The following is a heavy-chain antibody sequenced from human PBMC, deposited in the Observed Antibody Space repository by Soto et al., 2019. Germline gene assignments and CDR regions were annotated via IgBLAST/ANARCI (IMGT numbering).Heavy chain of an antibody. CDR1: GSSSRAYY. D-gene: IGHD1-1*01. Sequence: PGGSLRLSLAASGSSSRAYYMSGFRHPPGKGLEWLSYITSSSSYTHYADSVKGRFTISRDNAKNSLYLQMNSLRAEDTAVYYCAGGQDNLAVNFDYWGQGTPVTVSS. CDR2: ITSSSSYT. V-gene: IGHV3-11*03. CDR3: AGGQDNLAVNFDY. J-gene: IGHJ4*02.